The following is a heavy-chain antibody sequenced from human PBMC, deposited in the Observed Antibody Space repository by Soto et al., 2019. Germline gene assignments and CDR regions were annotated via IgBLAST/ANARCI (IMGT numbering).Heavy chain of an antibody. CDR2: ISGSGDST. V-gene: IGHV3-23*01. CDR3: AADMKDYMPYFQH. Sequence: EVQLLESGGGLVQPGGSLRLSCATSGFTFSDYTMTWVRQAPGKGLEWVSAISGSGDSTYYADSVKGRFTISRDNSKNTVYLQMNSLRAEDTAVYYCAADMKDYMPYFQHWGQGALVTVSS. CDR1: GFTFSDYT. J-gene: IGHJ1*01. D-gene: IGHD4-4*01.